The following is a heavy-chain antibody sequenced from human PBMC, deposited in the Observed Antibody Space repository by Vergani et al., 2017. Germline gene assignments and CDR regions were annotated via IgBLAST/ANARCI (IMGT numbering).Heavy chain of an antibody. CDR2: INPGGGST. J-gene: IGHJ4*02. CDR3: ARDPEIRRTFDY. Sequence: QVQLVQSGAEVKKPGASVKVSCKASGYTFTSYYMHWVRQAPGQGLEWMGIINPGGGSTSYAQKFQGRVTMTRDTSTSTVYMELSSLRSEDTAVYYCARDPEIRRTFDYWGQGTLVTVSS. D-gene: IGHD1-14*01. V-gene: IGHV1-46*01. CDR1: GYTFTSYY.